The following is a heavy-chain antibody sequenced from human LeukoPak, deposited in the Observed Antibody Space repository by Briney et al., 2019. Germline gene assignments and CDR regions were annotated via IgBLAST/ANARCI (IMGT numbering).Heavy chain of an antibody. CDR1: GDSVSSNSAA. V-gene: IGHV6-1*01. CDR3: AKGLSDAFDI. Sequence: SQTLSLTCAISGDSVSSNSAAWNWIRQSPSRGLEWLGRTYYRSKWYNDYAVSVKSRITINPDTSKNQFSLQLNSVTAADTAMYYCAKGLSDAFDIWGQGTMVTVSS. J-gene: IGHJ3*02. CDR2: TYYRSKWYN.